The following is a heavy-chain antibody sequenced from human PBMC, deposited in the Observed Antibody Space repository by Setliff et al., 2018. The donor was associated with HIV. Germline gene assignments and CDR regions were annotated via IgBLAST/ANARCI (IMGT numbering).Heavy chain of an antibody. V-gene: IGHV1-3*01. CDR1: GYTFTSYA. J-gene: IGHJ6*03. CDR3: ARCGHYDSSGYYYSYYYFYMDV. Sequence: ASVKVSCKASGYTFTSYAMHWVRQAPGQRLEWMGWINAGNGNTKYSQKFQGRVTFTRDTSATTAYMELNSLRSEDTAVYFCARCGHYDSSGYYYSYYYFYMDVWGKGTTVTVSS. D-gene: IGHD3-22*01. CDR2: INAGNGNT.